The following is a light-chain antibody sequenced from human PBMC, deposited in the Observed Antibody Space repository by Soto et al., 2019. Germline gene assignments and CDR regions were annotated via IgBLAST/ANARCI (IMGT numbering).Light chain of an antibody. CDR1: SSDVGGYNH. CDR3: CSYAGSYTYV. V-gene: IGLV2-11*01. J-gene: IGLJ1*01. CDR2: DVN. Sequence: QSVLTQPRSVSGSPGQSVTVSCTGTSSDVGGYNHVSWYQHHPGKAPKFMIYDVNKRPSGVPYRFSGSKSGNTASLTISGLQAEDEADYYCCSYAGSYTYVFGTGTKVTVL.